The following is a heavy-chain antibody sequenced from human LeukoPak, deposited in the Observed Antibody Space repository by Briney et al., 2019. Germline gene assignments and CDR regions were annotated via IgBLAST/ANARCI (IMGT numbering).Heavy chain of an antibody. CDR3: VRDRSSGDAFDI. J-gene: IGHJ3*02. V-gene: IGHV4-61*02. Sequence: SQTLSLTCTVSGGSISTVGYYWRWTRQPAGKGLEWIGRIYARGNTNYNPSLESRVAMSLDTSKNQFSLKLTSVTAADTAVYFCVRDRSSGDAFDIWGQGTVVTVSS. D-gene: IGHD2-2*01. CDR2: IYARGNT. CDR1: GGSISTVGYY.